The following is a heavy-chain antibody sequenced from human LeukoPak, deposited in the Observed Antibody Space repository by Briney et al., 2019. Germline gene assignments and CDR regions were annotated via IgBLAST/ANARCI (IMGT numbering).Heavy chain of an antibody. Sequence: GGSLRLSCAASGFTFSSYWMTWVRQAPGKGLEWVANIKQDGSEKYYVDSVKGRFTISRDNAKKSLYLQMNSLRAGDTAVYYCARVDFWSGYVFDYWGQGTLVTVSS. D-gene: IGHD3-3*01. V-gene: IGHV3-7*01. CDR3: ARVDFWSGYVFDY. CDR1: GFTFSSYW. CDR2: IKQDGSEK. J-gene: IGHJ4*02.